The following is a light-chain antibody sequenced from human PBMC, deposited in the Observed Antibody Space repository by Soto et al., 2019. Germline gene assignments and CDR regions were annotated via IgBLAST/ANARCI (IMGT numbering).Light chain of an antibody. CDR3: AAWDDSLSGRV. J-gene: IGLJ3*02. CDR1: GSNIGPNY. Sequence: QSVLTQPPSASGTPGQRVTMSCSGSGSNIGPNYVYWFQQFPGTAPKLLIYNNDQRPSGVPDRFFGSKSGTSASLGISGLRSEDEADYYCAAWDDSLSGRVFGGGTKLTVL. CDR2: NND. V-gene: IGLV1-47*02.